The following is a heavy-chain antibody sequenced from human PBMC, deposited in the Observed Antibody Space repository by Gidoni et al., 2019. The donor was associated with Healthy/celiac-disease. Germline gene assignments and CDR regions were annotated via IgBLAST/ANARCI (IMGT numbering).Heavy chain of an antibody. CDR2: IRAYNGNT. J-gene: IGHJ4*02. CDR3: ARDSHCSSTSCYLKGSGVDY. V-gene: IGHV1-18*01. CDR1: GYTFTSYG. D-gene: IGHD2-2*01. Sequence: QVQLVQSGAEVKKPGASVKVSCKASGYTFTSYGISWVRQAPGQGLEWMGWIRAYNGNTNYAQKLQGRVTMTTDTSTSTAYMELRSLRSDDTAVYYCARDSHCSSTSCYLKGSGVDYWGQGTLVTVSS.